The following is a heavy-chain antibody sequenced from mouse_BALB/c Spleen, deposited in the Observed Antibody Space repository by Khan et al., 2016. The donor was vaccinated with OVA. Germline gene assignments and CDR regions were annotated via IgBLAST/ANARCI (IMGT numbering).Heavy chain of an antibody. J-gene: IGHJ4*01. CDR1: GFSFTNYC. V-gene: IGHV2-6-1*01. D-gene: IGHD2-12*01. CDR2: MWSDGST. CDR3: ARQPYYNYDVMDY. Sequence: MQLQESGPGLVAPSQSLSITCTISGFSFTNYCIHWVRQPPGKGLEWLALMWSDGSTTYNSALKSRLAIGKDKSKSQDCLKMNSLQTDDTAMYVCARQPYYNYDVMDYGGQGTSVTVSS.